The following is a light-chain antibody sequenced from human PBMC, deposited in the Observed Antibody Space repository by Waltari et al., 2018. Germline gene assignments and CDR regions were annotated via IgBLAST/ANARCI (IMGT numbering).Light chain of an antibody. CDR1: QSASSY. Sequence: LTQSPATLSLSPGETATLSFRASQSASSYLAWYQQRHQQAPRHLSYGASSRATGIPNSSGGSGSGTDFTLTISRLEPEYVGVYRCYQHSSGLTFGGGTKVEIK. CDR2: GAS. CDR3: YQHSSGLT. V-gene: IGKV3-11*01. J-gene: IGKJ4*01.